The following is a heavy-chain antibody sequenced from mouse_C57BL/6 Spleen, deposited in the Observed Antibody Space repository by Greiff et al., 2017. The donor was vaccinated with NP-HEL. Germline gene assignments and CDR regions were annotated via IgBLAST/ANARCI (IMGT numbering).Heavy chain of an antibody. CDR1: GFSLTSYG. V-gene: IGHV2-6*01. CDR3: ARDYYGSSYVGAMDY. Sequence: VHLVESGPGLVAPSQSLSITCTVSGFSLTSYGVDWVRQSPGKGLEWLGVIWGVGSTNYNSALKSSLSISKDNSKSQVFLKMNSLQTDDTAMYYCARDYYGSSYVGAMDYWGQGTSVTVSS. D-gene: IGHD1-1*01. J-gene: IGHJ4*01. CDR2: IWGVGST.